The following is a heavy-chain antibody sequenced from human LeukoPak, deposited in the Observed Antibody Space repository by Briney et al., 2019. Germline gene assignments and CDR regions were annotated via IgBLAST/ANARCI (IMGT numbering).Heavy chain of an antibody. Sequence: SETLSLTCAVYGGSFRGYYWSWIRKPPGKGLEWIGEINHSGSTNYNPSLKSRVTISVDTSKNQFSLKLSSVTAADTAVYYCASSGYYYGKGDYWGQGTLVTVSS. CDR2: INHSGST. CDR1: GGSFRGYY. CDR3: ASSGYYYGKGDY. V-gene: IGHV4-34*01. D-gene: IGHD3-22*01. J-gene: IGHJ4*02.